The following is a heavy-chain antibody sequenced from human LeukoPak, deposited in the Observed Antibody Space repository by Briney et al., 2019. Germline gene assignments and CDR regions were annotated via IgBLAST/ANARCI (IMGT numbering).Heavy chain of an antibody. CDR3: ARDLVGGWDDSSGYYYGYFDY. V-gene: IGHV3-30-3*01. CDR1: GFTFAIYA. CDR2: ISYDGNNK. D-gene: IGHD3-22*01. J-gene: IGHJ4*02. Sequence: GGSLRLSCAASGFTFAIYAMHWVRQAPGKGLESVAVISYDGNNKYYADSVKGRFTISRDNSKNTLYLQMNSLRAEDTAVYYCARDLVGGWDDSSGYYYGYFDYWGQGTLVTVSS.